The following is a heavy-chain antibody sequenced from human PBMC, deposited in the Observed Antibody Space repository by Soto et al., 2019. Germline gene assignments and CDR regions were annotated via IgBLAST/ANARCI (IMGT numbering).Heavy chain of an antibody. D-gene: IGHD6-19*01. J-gene: IGHJ4*02. CDR1: VFPLSTSGVS. CDR2: INLDDDK. V-gene: IGHV2-5*02. Sequence: GPTLVNRTQTLTLRCTFSVFPLSTSGVSVGWIRQPPGKTLEWLTLINLDDDKRYNPSLKNRLTITKDTSKNQVVLTMTNMDPVDTATYYCAHRRRLGSDWYTFDYWGQGTPVTVSS. CDR3: AHRRRLGSDWYTFDY.